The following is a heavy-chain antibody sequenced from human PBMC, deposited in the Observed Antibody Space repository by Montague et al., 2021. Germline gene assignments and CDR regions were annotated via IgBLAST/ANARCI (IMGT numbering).Heavy chain of an antibody. V-gene: IGHV4-4*07. CDR3: ARDSPVVEPWVGEHKGAFDI. J-gene: IGHJ3*02. CDR2: VCKRGDT. CDR1: GDSISSYEYY. Sequence: SETLSLTCSVSGDSISSYEYYWTWIRQPAGRGLEWIGRVCKRGDTNTNSSLRSRLTLSVDTSKNHFSLTLTSVTATDTAVYFCARDSPVVEPWVGEHKGAFDIWGQGTMVTVSS. D-gene: IGHD3-10*01.